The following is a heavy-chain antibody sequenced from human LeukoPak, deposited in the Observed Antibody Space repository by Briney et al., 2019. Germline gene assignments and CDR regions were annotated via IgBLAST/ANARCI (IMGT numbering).Heavy chain of an antibody. CDR2: IIPILGIA. Sequence: ASVKVSCKASGGTFSSYAISWVRQAPGQGLEWMGRIIPILGIANYAQRFQGRVTITADKSTSTAYMELSSLRSEDTAVYYCARDRQYQLPDYWGQGTLVTVSS. V-gene: IGHV1-69*04. CDR1: GGTFSSYA. J-gene: IGHJ4*02. CDR3: ARDRQYQLPDY. D-gene: IGHD2-2*01.